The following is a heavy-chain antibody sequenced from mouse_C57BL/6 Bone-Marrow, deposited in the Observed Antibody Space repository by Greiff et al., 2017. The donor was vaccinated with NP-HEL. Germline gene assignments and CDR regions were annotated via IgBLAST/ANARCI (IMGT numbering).Heavy chain of an antibody. CDR2: INPSNGGT. J-gene: IGHJ3*01. CDR1: GYTFTSYW. D-gene: IGHD1-1*01. V-gene: IGHV1-53*01. Sequence: QVQLQQPGTELVKPGASVKLSCKASGYTFTSYWMHWVKQRPGQGLEWIGNINPSNGGTNYNEKFKSKATLTVDKSSSTAYMPLSSLTSEDSAVYCCARPYRYGSTFAYWGQGTLVTVSA. CDR3: ARPYRYGSTFAY.